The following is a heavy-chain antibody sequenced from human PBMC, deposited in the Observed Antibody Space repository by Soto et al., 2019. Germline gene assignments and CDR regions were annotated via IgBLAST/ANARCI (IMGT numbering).Heavy chain of an antibody. CDR1: GGPFNNHA. Sequence: QVQLVQSGAEVKKPGSSVKVSCKTSGGPFNNHAINWVRQAPGQGLEWVGLVIPTLATADYAQKFQGRVTMTADEVTNTAYMELSSLRSDDTGVYYCASGYGEIDAFDIWGQGTLVTVSS. J-gene: IGHJ3*02. CDR2: VIPTLATA. V-gene: IGHV1-69*01. D-gene: IGHD4-17*01. CDR3: ASGYGEIDAFDI.